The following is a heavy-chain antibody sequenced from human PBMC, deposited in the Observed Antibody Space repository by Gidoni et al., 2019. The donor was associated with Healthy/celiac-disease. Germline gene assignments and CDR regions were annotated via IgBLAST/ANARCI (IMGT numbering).Heavy chain of an antibody. CDR3: ARDRERGWLDNWYFDL. J-gene: IGHJ2*01. D-gene: IGHD6-19*01. V-gene: IGHV3-30*07. Sequence: TISRDNSKNTLYLQMNSLRAEDTAVYYCARDRERGWLDNWYFDLWGRGTLVTVSS.